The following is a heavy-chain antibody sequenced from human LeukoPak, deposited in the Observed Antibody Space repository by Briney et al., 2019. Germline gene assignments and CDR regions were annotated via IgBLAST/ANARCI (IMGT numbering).Heavy chain of an antibody. CDR3: ARGVDDYGGNFAFDI. CDR1: GFTFSSYA. CDR2: IIPIFGTA. D-gene: IGHD4-23*01. Sequence: GGSLRLSCAASGFTFSSYAISWVRQAPGQGLEWMGGIIPIFGTANYAQKFQGRVTITADESTSTAYMELSSLRSEDTAVYYCARGVDDYGGNFAFDIWGQGTMVTVSS. V-gene: IGHV1-69*01. J-gene: IGHJ3*02.